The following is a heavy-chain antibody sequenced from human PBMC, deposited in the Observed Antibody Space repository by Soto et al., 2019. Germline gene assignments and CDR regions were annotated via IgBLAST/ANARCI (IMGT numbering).Heavy chain of an antibody. V-gene: IGHV5-51*01. CDR2: IYPGDSDT. D-gene: IGHD3-3*01. CDR3: ARQRAYYDFWSGYSPPYVDV. J-gene: IGHJ6*02. CDR1: GYSFTSYW. Sequence: GESLKISCKGSGYSFTSYWIGWVRQMPGKGLEWMGIIYPGDSDTRHSPSFQGQVTISADKSISTAYLQRSSLKASDTAMYYCARQRAYYDFWSGYSPPYVDVWGQGTTVTVS.